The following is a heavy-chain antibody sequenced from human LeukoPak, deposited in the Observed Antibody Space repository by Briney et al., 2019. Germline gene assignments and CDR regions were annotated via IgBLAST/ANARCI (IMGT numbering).Heavy chain of an antibody. V-gene: IGHV4-31*03. D-gene: IGHD3-22*01. Sequence: SQTLSLTCTVSGGSISSGGYYWSWIRQHPGKGLEWIGYIYYSGSTYYNPSLKSRVTISVDTSKNQFSLKLSSVTAADTAVYYCASGEYYYDSSGTIGGFDYWGQGTLVTVSS. CDR3: ASGEYYYDSSGTIGGFDY. CDR2: IYYSGST. J-gene: IGHJ4*02. CDR1: GGSISSGGYY.